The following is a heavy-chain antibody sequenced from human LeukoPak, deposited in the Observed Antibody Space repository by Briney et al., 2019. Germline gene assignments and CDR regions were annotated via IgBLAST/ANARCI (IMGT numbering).Heavy chain of an antibody. Sequence: SETLSLTCTVSGGSINNYYWNWIRKSPGKGLDWIGYIYYRGDTRYNPSLKSRVTISIDTSKSQISLKLNSVNAADTAIYYCAREPESTAGNYFDNWGQGTLVTVSS. CDR1: GGSINNYY. D-gene: IGHD1-1*01. V-gene: IGHV4-59*01. CDR2: IYYRGDT. CDR3: AREPESTAGNYFDN. J-gene: IGHJ4*02.